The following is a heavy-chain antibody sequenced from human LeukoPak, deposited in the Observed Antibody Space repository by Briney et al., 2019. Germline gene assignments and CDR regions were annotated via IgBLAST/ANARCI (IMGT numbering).Heavy chain of an antibody. CDR3: ARVGPGGYARYGAETLFDY. CDR2: IYHSGST. D-gene: IGHD4-17*01. Sequence: SGTLSLTCAVSGGSISSSNWWSWFRRPPGRGLEGMGEIYHSGSTNYNPSHKSRVTISVDKSKNQFSLKLSSVTAADTAVYYCARVGPGGYARYGAETLFDYWGQGTLVTVSS. CDR1: GGSISSSNW. V-gene: IGHV4-4*02. J-gene: IGHJ4*02.